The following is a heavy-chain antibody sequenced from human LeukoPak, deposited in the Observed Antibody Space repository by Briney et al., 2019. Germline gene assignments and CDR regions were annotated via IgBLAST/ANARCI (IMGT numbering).Heavy chain of an antibody. V-gene: IGHV4-34*01. CDR2: INHSGST. D-gene: IGHD6-13*01. CDR1: GGSFSGYY. Sequence: SETLSLTCAVYGGSFSGYYWSWIRQPPGKGLEWIGEINHSGSTNYNPSLKSRVTISVDTSKNQFSLKLSSVTAADTAVYYCATVPTRIAAAGTGWFDPWGQGTLVTVSS. J-gene: IGHJ5*02. CDR3: ATVPTRIAAAGTGWFDP.